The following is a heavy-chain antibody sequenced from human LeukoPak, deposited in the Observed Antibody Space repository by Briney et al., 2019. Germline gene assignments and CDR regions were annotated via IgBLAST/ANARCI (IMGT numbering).Heavy chain of an antibody. V-gene: IGHV3-66*01. D-gene: IGHD6-13*01. J-gene: IGHJ4*02. CDR3: AREEAADATSRHYYFDY. CDR1: GVTVSSNY. CDR2: IYSGGST. Sequence: QTGGSLRLSCAASGVTVSSNYMSWVRQVPGKGLEWVSVIYSGGSTYYADSVKGRFTISRDDSKNMLYLQMNSLRVEDTAVYYCAREEAADATSRHYYFDYWGQGTLVTVSS.